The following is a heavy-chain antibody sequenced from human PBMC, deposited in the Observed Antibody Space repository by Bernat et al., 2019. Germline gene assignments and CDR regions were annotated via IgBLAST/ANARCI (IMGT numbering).Heavy chain of an antibody. J-gene: IGHJ4*02. CDR2: ISYDGSDK. V-gene: IGHV3-30*18. D-gene: IGHD3-10*01. CDR3: AKDWTMVRGVPTPPDDY. Sequence: QVQLVESGGGVVQPGRSLRLSCAASGFTFSSYGMHWVRQAPGKGLEWVAVISYDGSDKYYADSVKGRLTISRDNSKNTLYLQLNSLRAEDTAVYYCAKDWTMVRGVPTPPDDYWGQGTLVTVSS. CDR1: GFTFSSYG.